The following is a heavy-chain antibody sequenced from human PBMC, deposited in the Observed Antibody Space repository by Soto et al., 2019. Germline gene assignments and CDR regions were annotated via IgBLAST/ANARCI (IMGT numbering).Heavy chain of an antibody. CDR1: GYTFTSYD. V-gene: IGHV1-8*01. Sequence: QVQLVQSGAEVKKPGASVKVSCKASGYTFTSYDINWVRQATGQGLEWMGWMNPNSGNTGYAQKCQGRVTMTRNTSISTAYMELSSLRSEDTAVYYCASWPEGYYYYGMDVWGQGTTVTVSS. CDR3: ASWPEGYYYYGMDV. CDR2: MNPNSGNT. J-gene: IGHJ6*02.